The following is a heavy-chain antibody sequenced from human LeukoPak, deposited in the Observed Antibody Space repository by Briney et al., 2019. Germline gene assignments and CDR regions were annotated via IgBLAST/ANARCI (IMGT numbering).Heavy chain of an antibody. CDR3: ARPSNSMVRGVTGYFDL. D-gene: IGHD3-10*01. J-gene: IGHJ2*01. Sequence: SGPALVKPTQPLTLTCTFSGFSVNTNGVGVGWIRQPPGKALEWLALMYWDDDKRYSPSLKSRLTITKDIAKNQVVLIMTNMDPGDTATYYCARPSNSMVRGVTGYFDLWGRGTLVTVSS. V-gene: IGHV2-5*02. CDR1: GFSVNTNGVG. CDR2: MYWDDDK.